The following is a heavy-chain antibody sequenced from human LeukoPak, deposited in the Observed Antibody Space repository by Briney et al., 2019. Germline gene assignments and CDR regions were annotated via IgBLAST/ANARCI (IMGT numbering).Heavy chain of an antibody. J-gene: IGHJ4*02. V-gene: IGHV1-46*01. Sequence: ASVKVSCKASGYTFTSYYMHWIRQAPGQGLEWVGIINPSGGSTSYAWKFQGRVTMTRDTSTSTVYMELSSLRSEDTAVYFCARATLSDYYFNYWGQGTLVTVSS. CDR1: GYTFTSYY. CDR3: ARATLSDYYFNY. CDR2: INPSGGST.